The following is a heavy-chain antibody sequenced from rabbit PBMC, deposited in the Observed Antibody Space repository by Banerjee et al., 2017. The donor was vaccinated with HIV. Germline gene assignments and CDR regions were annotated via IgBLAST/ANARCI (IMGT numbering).Heavy chain of an antibody. CDR3: ARGYDDYGDLNL. CDR1: GFSLSNNYV. CDR2: IVTGSGTT. Sequence: QEQLEESGGDLVKPGASLTLTCTASGFSLSNNYVMCWVRQAPGKGLEWIACIVTGSGTTYYASWAKGRFTISKTSSTTVTLQMTSLTAADTATYFCARGYDDYGDLNLWGQGTLVTVS. D-gene: IGHD2-1*01. J-gene: IGHJ4*01. V-gene: IGHV1S45*01.